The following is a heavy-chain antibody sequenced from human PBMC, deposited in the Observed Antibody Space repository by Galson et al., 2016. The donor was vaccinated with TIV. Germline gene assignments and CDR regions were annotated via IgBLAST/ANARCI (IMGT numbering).Heavy chain of an antibody. Sequence: SVKVSCKASGYIFTGYFMHWVRQAPGQGLEWMGWINPKTGATTYAQEFQDRITITSDTSASTVYMDFNSLQSEDTAVYYCARSDRYYKYDLDVWGQGTTVTVSS. D-gene: IGHD3-10*01. J-gene: IGHJ3*01. V-gene: IGHV1-2*02. CDR2: INPKTGAT. CDR1: GYIFTGYF. CDR3: ARSDRYYKYDLDV.